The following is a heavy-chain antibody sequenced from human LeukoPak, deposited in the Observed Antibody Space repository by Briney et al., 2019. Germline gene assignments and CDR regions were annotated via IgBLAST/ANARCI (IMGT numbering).Heavy chain of an antibody. D-gene: IGHD6-6*01. CDR2: FESKIDGGTT. Sequence: GGSLRLSCAASGFTFSSYWMSWVRQAPGKGLEWVGRFESKIDGGTTNCAAPVKGRFTISRDELKNTLFLQMNSLKTEDTAVYYCPHEYSNSFADWGRGTLVTVSS. CDR1: GFTFSSYW. J-gene: IGHJ4*02. V-gene: IGHV3-15*04. CDR3: PHEYSNSFAD.